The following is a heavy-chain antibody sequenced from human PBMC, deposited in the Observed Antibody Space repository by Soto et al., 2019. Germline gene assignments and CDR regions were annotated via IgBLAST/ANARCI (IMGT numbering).Heavy chain of an antibody. CDR2: IWYDGSNK. Sequence: QVQLVESGGGVVQPGRSLRLSCVASGFTFSNYGMHWVRQAPGKGLEWVAVIWYDGSNKYYGDSVKGRFTISRDNSKNTLYLQMNSLRGEDTAVYYCARIYGSGSYVMDVWGQGTTVTVSS. V-gene: IGHV3-33*01. D-gene: IGHD3-10*01. CDR3: ARIYGSGSYVMDV. J-gene: IGHJ6*02. CDR1: GFTFSNYG.